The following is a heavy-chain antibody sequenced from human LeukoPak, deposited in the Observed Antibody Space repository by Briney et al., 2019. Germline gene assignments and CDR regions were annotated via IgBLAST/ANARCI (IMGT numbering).Heavy chain of an antibody. CDR2: VFDSGGT. CDR3: ASFKYDSSGYLDIIFDY. V-gene: IGHV4-59*08. Sequence: SETLSLTCTVSGGSISNYWWSWIRQPPGKGLEWIGYVFDSGGTNYNPSLKSRVTISVDTSKNQFSLKLSSVTAADTAVYYCASFKYDSSGYLDIIFDYWGQGTLVTVSS. J-gene: IGHJ4*02. CDR1: GGSISNYW. D-gene: IGHD3-22*01.